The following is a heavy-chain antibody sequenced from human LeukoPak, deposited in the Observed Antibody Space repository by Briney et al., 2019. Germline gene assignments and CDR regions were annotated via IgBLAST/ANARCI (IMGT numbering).Heavy chain of an antibody. J-gene: IGHJ4*02. CDR2: VYESGST. CDR3: ATGGGLAVSHI. CDR1: GGSISGSNNY. D-gene: IGHD5/OR15-5a*01. V-gene: IGHV4-39*01. Sequence: SETLSLTCTVSGGSISGSNNYWDWIRQAPGKGLEWIGSVYESGSTYYNPSLKSRFTISGDTSKNQFSLKLSSVTAADTAVYFCATGGGLAVSHIWGQGTLVTVSS.